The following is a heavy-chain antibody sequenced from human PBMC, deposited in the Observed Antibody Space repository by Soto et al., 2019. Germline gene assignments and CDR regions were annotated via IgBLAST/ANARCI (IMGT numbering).Heavy chain of an antibody. D-gene: IGHD7-27*01. CDR1: GGSISGYS. CDR3: ARGTNWDRGVFDY. Sequence: PSETQCLTYTVSGGSISGYSGRWIRHSPGKGLQWIGYISDGGNTYYNPSLRGRVTISGETSKNHFSLRLKSATAADTAVYYCARGTNWDRGVFDYWGQGTLVTVS. CDR2: ISDGGNT. J-gene: IGHJ4*02. V-gene: IGHV4-59*01.